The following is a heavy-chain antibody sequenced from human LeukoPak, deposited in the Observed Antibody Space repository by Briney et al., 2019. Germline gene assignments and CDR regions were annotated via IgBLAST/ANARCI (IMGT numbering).Heavy chain of an antibody. J-gene: IGHJ3*02. Sequence: GGSLRLSCAASGFTFSNAWMSWVRQAPGKGLEWVGRIKSKTDGGTTDYAAPVKGRFTISRDDSKNTLYLQMNSLKTEDTAVYYCARLRSAVHAFDIWGQGTMVTVSS. V-gene: IGHV3-15*01. D-gene: IGHD3-3*01. CDR3: ARLRSAVHAFDI. CDR1: GFTFSNAW. CDR2: IKSKTDGGTT.